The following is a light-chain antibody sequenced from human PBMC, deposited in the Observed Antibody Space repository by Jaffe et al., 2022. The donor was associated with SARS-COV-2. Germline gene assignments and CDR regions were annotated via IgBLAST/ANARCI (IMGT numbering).Light chain of an antibody. CDR2: NNH. Sequence: QSVLTQPPSASGAPGQRVTISCSGSTSNIGSNIVNWYQQVPGTAPKLLIYNNHQRPSGVPDRFSGSKSGTSASLAISGLQSEDEADYYCAAWGDSLNGWVFGGGTKLTVL. V-gene: IGLV1-44*01. CDR1: TSNIGSNI. J-gene: IGLJ3*02. CDR3: AAWGDSLNGWV.